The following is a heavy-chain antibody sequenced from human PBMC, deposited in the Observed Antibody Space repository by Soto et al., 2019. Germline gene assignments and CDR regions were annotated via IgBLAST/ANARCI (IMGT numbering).Heavy chain of an antibody. CDR2: ISYDGSNK. CDR1: GFTFSSYA. CDR3: ARDSASVAIDY. Sequence: GGSLRLSCAASGFTFSSYAMHWVRQAPGKGLEWVAVISYDGSNKYYADSVKGRFTISRDNSKNTLYLQMNSLRAEDTAVYYCARDSASVAIDYWGQGTPVTVSS. D-gene: IGHD5-12*01. V-gene: IGHV3-30-3*01. J-gene: IGHJ4*02.